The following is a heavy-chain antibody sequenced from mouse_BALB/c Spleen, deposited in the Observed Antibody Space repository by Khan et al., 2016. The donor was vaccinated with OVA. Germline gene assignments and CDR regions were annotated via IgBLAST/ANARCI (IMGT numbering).Heavy chain of an antibody. CDR2: IHYSGTT. Sequence: EVQLQESGPDLVKPSQSLSLTCTVTGYSITSGYSWHWIRQFPGNKLEWMGYIHYSGTTNYNPSLKSRISITRDTSKNQFFLQLNSVTTEDTATYYCARSGTTVIAYWYFDVWGAGTTVTVSS. V-gene: IGHV3-1*02. J-gene: IGHJ1*01. CDR1: GYSITSGYS. D-gene: IGHD1-1*01. CDR3: ARSGTTVIAYWYFDV.